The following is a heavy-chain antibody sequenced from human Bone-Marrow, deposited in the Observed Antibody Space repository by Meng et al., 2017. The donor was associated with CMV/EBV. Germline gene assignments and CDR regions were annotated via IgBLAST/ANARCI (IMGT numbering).Heavy chain of an antibody. CDR2: IRYDGNNE. CDR3: AKGQRIVDYCDS. V-gene: IGHV3-30*02. CDR1: GITFSYYG. J-gene: IGHJ4*02. D-gene: IGHD6-25*01. Sequence: GESLKISCAASGITFSYYGMHWVRQAPGKGLEWVAFIRYDGNNENYADSVKDRFAISRDNSENTVYLQMNSLRVEDTAVYYCAKGQRIVDYCDSWGQGGLVTVSS.